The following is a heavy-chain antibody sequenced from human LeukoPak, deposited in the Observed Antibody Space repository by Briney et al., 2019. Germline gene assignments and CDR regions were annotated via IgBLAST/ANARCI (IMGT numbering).Heavy chain of an antibody. CDR2: MNPASGGT. V-gene: IGHV1-2*02. CDR1: GYTFTDYY. Sequence: GSSVKVSCKASGYTFTDYYIHWVRQAPGEGLDDMGWMNPASGGTNYAQKFQGSVTMTRDKSISTANMELTNLRSDDTAMYHCARPRIPGTNALDYWGQGPLVTVSS. J-gene: IGHJ4*02. CDR3: ARPRIPGTNALDY. D-gene: IGHD1-20*01.